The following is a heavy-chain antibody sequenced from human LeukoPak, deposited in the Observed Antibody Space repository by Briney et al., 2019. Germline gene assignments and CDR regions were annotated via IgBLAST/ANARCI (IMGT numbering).Heavy chain of an antibody. D-gene: IGHD3-3*01. CDR2: IYTSGST. J-gene: IGHJ5*02. CDR1: GGSISSGGYY. Sequence: SQTLSLTCTVSGGSISSGGYYWSWIRQPPGKGLEWIGRIYTSGSTNYNPSLKSRVTMSVDTSENQFSLKLSSVTAADTAVYYCAREGGDYDFWSGYQYNWFDPWGQGTLVTVSS. V-gene: IGHV4-61*02. CDR3: AREGGDYDFWSGYQYNWFDP.